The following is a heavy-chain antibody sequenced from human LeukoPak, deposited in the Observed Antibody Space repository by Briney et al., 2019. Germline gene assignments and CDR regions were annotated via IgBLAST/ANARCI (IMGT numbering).Heavy chain of an antibody. CDR2: ISSSSSYI. V-gene: IGHV3-21*01. CDR3: ARMDEQLAKPIYY. Sequence: GGSLRLSCAVSGFTFSNYAMNWVRQAPGKGLEWASSISSSSSYIYYADSVKGRFTISRDNAKNSMYLQMNSLRAEDTAVYYCARMDEQLAKPIYYWGQGTPVTVSS. D-gene: IGHD6-6*01. J-gene: IGHJ4*02. CDR1: GFTFSNYA.